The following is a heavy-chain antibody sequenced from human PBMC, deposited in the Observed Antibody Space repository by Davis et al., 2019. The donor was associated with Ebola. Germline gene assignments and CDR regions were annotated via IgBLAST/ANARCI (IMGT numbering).Heavy chain of an antibody. Sequence: GESLKISCKGSGYSFTNYWIGWVRQMPGKGLEWMGIIYPGDSDIRYRPPFHGQVTFSADTSTSTAYLQWSSLKASDTAIYYCARFNSGHNFYYYYGLDVWGQGTTVTVSS. CDR2: IYPGDSDI. D-gene: IGHD6-19*01. CDR1: GYSFTNYW. CDR3: ARFNSGHNFYYYYGLDV. J-gene: IGHJ6*02. V-gene: IGHV5-51*01.